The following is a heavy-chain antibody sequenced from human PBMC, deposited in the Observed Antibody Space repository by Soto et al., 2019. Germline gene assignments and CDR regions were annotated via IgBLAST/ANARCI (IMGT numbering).Heavy chain of an antibody. CDR2: INPDNGKT. Sequence: QVQLVQSGAEVRKPGASVNISCWASGFTFGDNLTNWVRQVPGQSLEWMGWINPDNGKTKYSQTFQGRVTISRHSSASIAYVEVTDLKRHDTAVYGCARDILSVGPRANDAFDAFGQGTMVTVSS. CDR1: GFTFGDNL. D-gene: IGHD2-8*02. CDR3: ARDILSVGPRANDAFDA. V-gene: IGHV1-3*01. J-gene: IGHJ3*01.